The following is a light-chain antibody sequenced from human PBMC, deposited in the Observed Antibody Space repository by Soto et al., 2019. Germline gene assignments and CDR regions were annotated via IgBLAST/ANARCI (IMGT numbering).Light chain of an antibody. CDR3: QYYGNSRIT. CDR2: GAS. CDR1: QSVSSSY. V-gene: IGKV3-20*01. Sequence: EIVLTQSPGTLSLSPGERATLSCRASQSVSSSYLAWYQQKPGQAPRLLIYGASSRATGIPDRFSGSGSGTDFTLTINRLEPEDFAVYYCQYYGNSRITFGQGTRLEVK. J-gene: IGKJ5*01.